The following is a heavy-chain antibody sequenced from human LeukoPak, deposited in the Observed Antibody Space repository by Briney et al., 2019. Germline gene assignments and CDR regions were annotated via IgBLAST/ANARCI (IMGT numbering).Heavy chain of an antibody. CDR1: GFTFSTYS. D-gene: IGHD3-22*01. CDR2: ISSSGGSLK. Sequence: GGSLRLSCAASGFTFSTYSMNWVRQAPGKGLEWVSYISSSGGSLKYYADSVTGRFTVSRDNAKNSLYLQMNSLRAEDTAVYYCAKALSNRITMIVVSGWGQGTLVTVSS. CDR3: AKALSNRITMIVVSG. V-gene: IGHV3-48*01. J-gene: IGHJ4*02.